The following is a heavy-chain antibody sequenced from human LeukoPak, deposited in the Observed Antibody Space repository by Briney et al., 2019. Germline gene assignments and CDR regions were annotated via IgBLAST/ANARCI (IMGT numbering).Heavy chain of an antibody. CDR1: GGSISSGGYY. CDR3: ARRSVRIAVAGRAPPRWFDP. D-gene: IGHD6-19*01. J-gene: IGHJ5*02. Sequence: SETLSLTCTVSGGSISSGGYYWSWIRQPPGKGPERIGYIYPSGSTYYNPSLKSRVTISVDTSKNQFSLKLSSVTAADTAVYYCARRSVRIAVAGRAPPRWFDPWGQGTLVTVSS. CDR2: IYPSGST. V-gene: IGHV4-30-2*01.